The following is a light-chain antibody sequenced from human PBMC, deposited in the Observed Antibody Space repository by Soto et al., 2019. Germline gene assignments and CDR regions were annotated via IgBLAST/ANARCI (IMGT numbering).Light chain of an antibody. J-gene: IGKJ1*01. CDR2: LGS. CDR3: MQALQTPST. V-gene: IGKV2-28*01. CDR1: QSLLQSNGYNY. Sequence: DIVMTQSPLSLPVTPGEPASISCRSSQSLLQSNGYNYLDWYLQKPGQSPQLLIYLGSNRASGVPDRFSGSGSGTDFTLKISRVEAEDVGVYYCMQALQTPSTFGQGTKVDIK.